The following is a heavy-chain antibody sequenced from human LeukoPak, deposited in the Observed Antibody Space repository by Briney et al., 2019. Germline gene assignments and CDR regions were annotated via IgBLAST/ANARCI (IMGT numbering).Heavy chain of an antibody. CDR3: ARVHYRVAAAGPFDY. CDR2: INPNSGGT. V-gene: IGHV1-2*02. J-gene: IGHJ4*02. CDR1: GYTFTGYY. D-gene: IGHD6-13*01. Sequence: ASVKVSCKASGYTFTGYYMHWVRQAPGQGLEWMGWINPNSGGTNYAQKFQGRVTMTRDTSISTAYMELSRLRSDDTAVYYCARVHYRVAAAGPFDYWGQGTLVTVSS.